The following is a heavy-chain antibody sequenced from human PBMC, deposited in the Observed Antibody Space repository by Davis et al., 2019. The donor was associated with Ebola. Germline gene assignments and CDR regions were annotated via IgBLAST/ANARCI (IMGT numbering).Heavy chain of an antibody. V-gene: IGHV4-30-4*07. CDR1: GASISSGGFS. D-gene: IGHD6-6*01. Sequence: MPSETLSLTCAVSGASISSGGFSWSWIRQPPGKGPAWIGCIFYSGSTYYNPSLKSRVSISVDTSKTQFSLKLNSVTAADTAVYYCARIRQQFAYFDYWGQGTLVTVSS. CDR3: ARIRQQFAYFDY. J-gene: IGHJ4*02. CDR2: IFYSGST.